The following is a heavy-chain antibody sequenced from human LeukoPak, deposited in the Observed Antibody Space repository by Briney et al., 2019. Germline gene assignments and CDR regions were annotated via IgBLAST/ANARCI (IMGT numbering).Heavy chain of an antibody. CDR2: ISYDGSNK. Sequence: AGRSLRLSCAASGFTFSSYAMHWVRQAPGKGREWVAVISYDGSNKYYADSVKGRFTISRDNSKNTLYLQMNSLRAEDTAVYYCARVRASVAAHDAFGIWGQGTMVTVSS. J-gene: IGHJ3*02. V-gene: IGHV3-30*04. D-gene: IGHD6-19*01. CDR3: ARVRASVAAHDAFGI. CDR1: GFTFSSYA.